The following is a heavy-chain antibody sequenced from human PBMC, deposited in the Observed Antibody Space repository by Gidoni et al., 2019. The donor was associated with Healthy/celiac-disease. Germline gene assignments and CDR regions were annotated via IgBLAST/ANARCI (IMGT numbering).Heavy chain of an antibody. Sequence: QVQLVQSGAEVKKPGASVKVSCRASGYPFTSYAISGVRQAPGQGLEWMGWISAYNGNTNYAQKIQGRVTMTTDTATSTAYMELRSLGSDDMAVYYCARGGGTAAAVAGFDYWGQGTLVTVSS. J-gene: IGHJ4*02. CDR2: ISAYNGNT. CDR3: ARGGGTAAAVAGFDY. D-gene: IGHD6-19*01. V-gene: IGHV1-18*03. CDR1: GYPFTSYA.